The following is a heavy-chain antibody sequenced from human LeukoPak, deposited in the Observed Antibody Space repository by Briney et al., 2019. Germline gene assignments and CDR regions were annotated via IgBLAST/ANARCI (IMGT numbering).Heavy chain of an antibody. CDR1: GGSFSGYY. D-gene: IGHD6-13*01. V-gene: IGHV4-34*01. CDR3: ARDTYSTASGLNYYYYMDV. Sequence: PSETLSLTCAVYGGSFSGYYWSWIRQPPGKGLEWIGSIYYGGSTYYNPSLKSRVTISVDTSKNQFSLKLSSVTAADTAVYYCARDTYSTASGLNYYYYMDVWGKGTTVTVSS. J-gene: IGHJ6*03. CDR2: IYYGGST.